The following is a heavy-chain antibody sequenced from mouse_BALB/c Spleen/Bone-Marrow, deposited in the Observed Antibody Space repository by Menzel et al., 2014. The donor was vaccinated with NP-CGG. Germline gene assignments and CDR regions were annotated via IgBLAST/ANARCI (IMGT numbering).Heavy chain of an antibody. V-gene: IGHV2-9*02. CDR3: AWSPTSSWAMDY. J-gene: IGHJ4*01. Sequence: VQLQQSGPGLVAPSQSLSITCTVSGFSLTSYGVYWVRQPPGKGLEWLGVIGAGGSTNYNSALMSRLSISKDNSKGQVFLKMHSLQTDDTAMYYCAWSPTSSWAMDYWGQGISVTVSS. CDR2: IGAGGST. CDR1: GFSLTSYG. D-gene: IGHD1-1*01.